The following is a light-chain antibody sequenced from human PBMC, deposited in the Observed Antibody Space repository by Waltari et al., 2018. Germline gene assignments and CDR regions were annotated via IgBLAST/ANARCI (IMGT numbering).Light chain of an antibody. V-gene: IGKV3-20*01. J-gene: IGKJ1*01. CDR2: GAS. CDR3: QHYVRLPVT. CDR1: QSVSRS. Sequence: ATLAGRASQSVSRSLAWYQQKPGQAPRLLIYGASSRATGVPDRFSGSGSGTDFSLTISRLEPEDFAVYYCQHYVRLPVTFGQGTKVEIK.